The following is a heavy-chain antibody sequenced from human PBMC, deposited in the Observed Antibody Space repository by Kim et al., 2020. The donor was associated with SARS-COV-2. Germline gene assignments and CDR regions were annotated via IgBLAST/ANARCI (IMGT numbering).Heavy chain of an antibody. V-gene: IGHV3-33*05. D-gene: IGHD3-10*01. CDR3: ARDDEFKGRGGAFDI. CDR2: ISYDGSNK. J-gene: IGHJ3*02. CDR1: GFTFSSYG. Sequence: GGSLRLSCAASGFTFSSYGMHWVRQAPGKGLEWVAVISYDGSNKYYADSVKGRFTISRDNSKNTLYLQMNSLRAEDTAVYYCARDDEFKGRGGAFDIWGQGTMVTVSS.